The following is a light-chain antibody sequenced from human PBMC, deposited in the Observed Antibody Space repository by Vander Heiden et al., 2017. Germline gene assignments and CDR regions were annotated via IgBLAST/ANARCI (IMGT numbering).Light chain of an antibody. V-gene: IGKV1-8*01. CDR2: AAS. CDR3: QQYYSYPRT. Sequence: IRMTQSPSPLSASTGDRVTITCRANQSISSYLAWYQQKPGKAPKLLIYAASTLQSGVPSRFSGSGSGTDFTLTISCLQSEDFATYYCQQYYSYPRTFGQGTKVEIK. J-gene: IGKJ1*01. CDR1: QSISSY.